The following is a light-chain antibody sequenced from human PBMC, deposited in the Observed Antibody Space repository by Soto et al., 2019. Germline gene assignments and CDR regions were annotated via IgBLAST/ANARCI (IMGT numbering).Light chain of an antibody. V-gene: IGKV3-11*01. CDR1: QTVIKY. Sequence: EIVLTQSPPTLSLSPGETATLSCRASQTVIKYLAWFQQNPGQAPRLLIYDTSNRATGIPARFSGSGSGTDFTLTISSLEAEDFAVYYCQQRYSWPPITFGQGTRLEIK. J-gene: IGKJ5*01. CDR3: QQRYSWPPIT. CDR2: DTS.